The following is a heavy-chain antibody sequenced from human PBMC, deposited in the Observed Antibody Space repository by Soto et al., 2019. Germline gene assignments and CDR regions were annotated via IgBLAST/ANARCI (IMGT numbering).Heavy chain of an antibody. V-gene: IGHV3-21*01. CDR1: GFTFTRYS. Sequence: PGASLSLSCAASGFTFTRYSMNWVRQAPGKGLEWVSSISSTTNYIYYADSMKGRFTVSRDNAKNSVYLEMNSLSAEDTAVYYCARESEDLTSNFDYWGQGTLVTVSS. CDR3: ARESEDLTSNFDY. J-gene: IGHJ4*02. CDR2: ISSTTNYI.